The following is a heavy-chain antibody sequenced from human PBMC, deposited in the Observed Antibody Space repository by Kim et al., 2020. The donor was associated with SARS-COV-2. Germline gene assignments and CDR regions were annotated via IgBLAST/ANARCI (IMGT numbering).Heavy chain of an antibody. Sequence: ASVNVSCMASGYIFSSYGIAWVRQAPGQGLEWMGWISSYNGDTRYSQKFQGRVTMTTDTSTNTAYMELGSLRSDDTAVYYCAKRAGMFFDHWGQGTQVIVSS. J-gene: IGHJ4*02. CDR2: ISSYNGDT. D-gene: IGHD3-10*02. V-gene: IGHV1-18*01. CDR1: GYIFSSYG. CDR3: AKRAGMFFDH.